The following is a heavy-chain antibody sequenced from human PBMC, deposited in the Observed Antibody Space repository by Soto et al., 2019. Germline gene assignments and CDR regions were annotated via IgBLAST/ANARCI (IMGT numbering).Heavy chain of an antibody. CDR1: GGSINTGDYY. V-gene: IGHV4-30-4*01. Sequence: SETLSLTCTVSGGSINTGDYYWTWIRQPRGKGLEWIGYIYYSGTTYYNPSLKSRVSLSLDTSKNHFSLRLTSVTAADTAVYYCARGVDFEGFSPYGMDVWGQGTTVTISS. D-gene: IGHD3-3*01. CDR2: IYYSGTT. J-gene: IGHJ6*02. CDR3: ARGVDFEGFSPYGMDV.